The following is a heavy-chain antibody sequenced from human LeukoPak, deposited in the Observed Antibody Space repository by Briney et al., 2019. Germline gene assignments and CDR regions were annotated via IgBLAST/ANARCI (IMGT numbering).Heavy chain of an antibody. J-gene: IGHJ5*02. V-gene: IGHV3-21*01. D-gene: IGHD2-2*01. CDR1: GFTFDSYS. Sequence: GGSLRLSCAASGFTFDSYSMNWVRQAPGKGLEWVSSISSSSNYIYYADSVKGRFTISRDNAKNSLYLQMNSLRAEDTAVYYCARDYLVVPATMWWFDPWGQGTLVTVSS. CDR2: ISSSSNYI. CDR3: ARDYLVVPATMWWFDP.